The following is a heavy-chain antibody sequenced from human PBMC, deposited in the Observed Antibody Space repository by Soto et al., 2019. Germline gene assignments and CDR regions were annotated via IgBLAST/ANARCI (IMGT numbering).Heavy chain of an antibody. V-gene: IGHV3-7*01. CDR3: AREMWWERFGESD. J-gene: IGHJ4*02. D-gene: IGHD3-10*01. CDR1: GFTFSSYW. Sequence: PGGSLRLSCVASGFTFSSYWMSWVRQAPGKGLEWVANIKQDESIKYYVDSVKGRFSISRDNSKNSLYLQMDSLRAEDTAVYYCAREMWWERFGESDWGQGILVTVSS. CDR2: IKQDESIK.